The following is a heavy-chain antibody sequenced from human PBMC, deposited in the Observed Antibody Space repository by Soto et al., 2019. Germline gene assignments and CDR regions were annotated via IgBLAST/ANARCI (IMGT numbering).Heavy chain of an antibody. CDR3: VRRYYDVGSGHNNWFEP. CDR2: ISAYNGNT. J-gene: IGHJ5*02. V-gene: IGHV1-18*01. Sequence: QVQLVQSGAEVKKPGASVKVSCKASGYTFTSYGISWVRQAPGQGLEWMGWISAYNGNTNYAQKLQGRVTMTTDTPTRTAYMERRSLRSSDTSVYYCVRRYYDVGSGHNNWFEPGGQGTLVTVSS. CDR1: GYTFTSYG. D-gene: IGHD3-3*01.